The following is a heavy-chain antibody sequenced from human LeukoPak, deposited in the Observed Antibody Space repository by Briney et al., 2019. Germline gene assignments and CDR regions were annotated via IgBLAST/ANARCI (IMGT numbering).Heavy chain of an antibody. V-gene: IGHV3-23*01. D-gene: IGHD5-18*01. CDR1: GLSFSSYE. Sequence: GGSLRLSCAASGLSFSSYEMSWVRQAPGKGLEWVSGITGSGGRMFYADSVKGRFAISRDNSRNTVYLQMDSLRAEDTAVYYCAKDSLWFLYYFDYWGQGTLVTVSS. CDR2: ITGSGGRM. J-gene: IGHJ4*02. CDR3: AKDSLWFLYYFDY.